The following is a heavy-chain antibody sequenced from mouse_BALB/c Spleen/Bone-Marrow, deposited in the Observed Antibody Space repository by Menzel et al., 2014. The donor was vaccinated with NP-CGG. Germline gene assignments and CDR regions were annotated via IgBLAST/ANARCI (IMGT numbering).Heavy chain of an antibody. J-gene: IGHJ4*01. CDR3: ARKGAMITHYYAMDY. Sequence: EVHLVESGGGLVQPGGSRKLSCAASGFTFSSLGMHWVRQAPEKGLEWVAYISNGSSTIYYADTVKGRFTISRDNPKNTLFLQMTSLRSEDTAMYYCARKGAMITHYYAMDYWGQGTSVTVSS. CDR1: GFTFSSLG. CDR2: ISNGSSTI. D-gene: IGHD2-4*01. V-gene: IGHV5-17*02.